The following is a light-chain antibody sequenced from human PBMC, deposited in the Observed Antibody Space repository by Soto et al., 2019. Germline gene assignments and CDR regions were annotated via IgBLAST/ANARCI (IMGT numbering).Light chain of an antibody. CDR3: QQYRSSPRT. CDR2: GAS. V-gene: IGKV3-20*01. J-gene: IGKJ1*01. Sequence: EIVLTQSPGTLSLSPGERATLSCRASQSVSSSYLAWYQQKPGQAPRLLIHGASSRATGIPDRFSGSGSGTDFTLTISRLEPEDFAVYYCQQYRSSPRTFGQGTQVEIK. CDR1: QSVSSSY.